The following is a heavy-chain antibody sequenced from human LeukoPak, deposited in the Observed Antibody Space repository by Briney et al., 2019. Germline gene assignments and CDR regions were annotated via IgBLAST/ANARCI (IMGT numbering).Heavy chain of an antibody. CDR2: MKPNSGNT. CDR3: ARGSNRRRYYYYMDV. J-gene: IGHJ6*03. Sequence: ASVKVSCKASGYTFTSYDINWVRPAAGQGLEWMGGMKPNSGNTGYAQKFQGRVTMTRNTSISTAYIELSSLRSEDTAVYYCARGSNRRRYYYYMDVWGKGTTVTISS. V-gene: IGHV1-8*01. CDR1: GYTFTSYD.